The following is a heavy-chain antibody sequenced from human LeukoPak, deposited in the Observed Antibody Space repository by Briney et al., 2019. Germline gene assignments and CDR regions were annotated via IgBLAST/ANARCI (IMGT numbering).Heavy chain of an antibody. J-gene: IGHJ5*02. CDR1: GGSFSGYY. CDR3: ARDRWFDP. Sequence: SETLSLTCAVYGGSFSGYYWSWIRQPPGKGLEWIGEINHSGSTNYNPSLKSRVTISVDTSKNQFSLKLSSVTAADTAVYYCARDRWFDPWGQGTLVTVSS. CDR2: INHSGST. D-gene: IGHD1-14*01. V-gene: IGHV4-34*01.